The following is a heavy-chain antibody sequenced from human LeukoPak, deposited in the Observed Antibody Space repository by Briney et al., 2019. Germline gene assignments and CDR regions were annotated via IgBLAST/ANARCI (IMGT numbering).Heavy chain of an antibody. CDR2: ISSGGGYI. Sequence: SGGSLRLSCAASGFTFSSYSMNWVRQTPGKGLEWVSSISSGGGYIYYADSVKGRFTISRDNAKNSLSLQMNTLRPAATAVYYCARERQNKDFWSGGDYWGQGTLVTVSS. D-gene: IGHD3-3*01. CDR1: GFTFSSYS. J-gene: IGHJ4*02. V-gene: IGHV3-21*01. CDR3: ARERQNKDFWSGGDY.